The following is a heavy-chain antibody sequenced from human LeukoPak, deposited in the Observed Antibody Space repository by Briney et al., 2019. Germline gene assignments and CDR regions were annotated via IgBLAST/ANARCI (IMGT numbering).Heavy chain of an antibody. V-gene: IGHV3-33*01. D-gene: IGHD4-23*01. CDR2: IWYDGSNK. Sequence: PGRSLRLSCAASGFTFSSYGMHWVRQAPGKGLEWVAVIWYDGSNKYYADSVKGRFTISRDNSRNTLYLQMNSLRAEDTAVYYCARAVVSGTGIKRYNWFDPWGQGTLVTVSS. J-gene: IGHJ5*02. CDR3: ARAVVSGTGIKRYNWFDP. CDR1: GFTFSSYG.